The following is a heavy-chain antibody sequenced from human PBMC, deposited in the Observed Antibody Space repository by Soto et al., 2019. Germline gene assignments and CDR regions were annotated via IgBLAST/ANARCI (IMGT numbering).Heavy chain of an antibody. D-gene: IGHD6-13*01. V-gene: IGHV3-7*03. Sequence: GGSLRLSCAASGFTFSSYWMSWVRRAPGKGLEWVANIKQDGSEKYYVDSVKGRFTISRDNAKNSLYLQMNSLRAEDTAVYYCARWGSEYSSSRLHRYYYYYGMDVWGQGTTVTVSS. J-gene: IGHJ6*02. CDR1: GFTFSSYW. CDR2: IKQDGSEK. CDR3: ARWGSEYSSSRLHRYYYYYGMDV.